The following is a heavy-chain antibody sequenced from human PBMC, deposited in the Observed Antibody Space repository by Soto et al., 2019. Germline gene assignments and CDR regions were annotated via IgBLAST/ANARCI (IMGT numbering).Heavy chain of an antibody. V-gene: IGHV3-48*02. J-gene: IGHJ4*02. CDR2: ISSSSSTI. CDR3: ARVFYSVAGTGGLDY. D-gene: IGHD6-19*01. CDR1: GFTFSSYS. Sequence: EVQLVESGGGLVQPGGSLRLSCAASGFTFSSYSMNWVRQAPGKGLEWVSYISSSSSTIHYADSVKGRFTISRDNAKNSLYLQMNSLRDEDTAVYYCARVFYSVAGTGGLDYWGQGTLVTVSS.